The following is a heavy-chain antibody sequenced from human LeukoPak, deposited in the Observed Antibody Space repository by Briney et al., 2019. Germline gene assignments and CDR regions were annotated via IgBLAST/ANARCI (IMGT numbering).Heavy chain of an antibody. CDR2: IYYSGTT. V-gene: IGHV4-31*03. Sequence: PSETLSLTCTVSGASISSGGYYWSWIRQHPGKGLEWIGYIYYSGTTYYNPSLKSRLTISVDTSKNQFSLKLSSVTAADTAVYYCARGIVATIAPEPYFDYWGQGTLVTVSS. CDR3: ARGIVATIAPEPYFDY. J-gene: IGHJ4*02. D-gene: IGHD5-12*01. CDR1: GASISSGGYY.